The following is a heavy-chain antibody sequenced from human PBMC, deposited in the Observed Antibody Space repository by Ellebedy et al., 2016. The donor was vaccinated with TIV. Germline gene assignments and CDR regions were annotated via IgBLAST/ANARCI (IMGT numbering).Heavy chain of an antibody. CDR3: ARHDYGDYSGWFDP. CDR1: DDSFVSSRHS. J-gene: IGHJ5*02. V-gene: IGHV4-61*05. Sequence: SETLSLTFTVSDDSFVSSRHSWGWIRQPPGKGLEWLGSISYSGSTDYSPSLKSRVTISVDTSKNQFSLKLTSVTAADTAVYYCARHDYGDYSGWFDPWGQGTLVTVSS. CDR2: ISYSGST. D-gene: IGHD4-17*01.